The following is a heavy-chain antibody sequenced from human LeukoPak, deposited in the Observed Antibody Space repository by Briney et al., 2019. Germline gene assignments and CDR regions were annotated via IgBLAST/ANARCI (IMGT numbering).Heavy chain of an antibody. CDR1: GYIFTSHW. V-gene: IGHV5-51*01. D-gene: IGHD2-15*01. Sequence: GESLKISCKGSGYIFTSHWIGWVRQMPGKGLEWMGIIYPGDSDIRYSPSFQGQVTISVDKSISTAYLQWSSLKALDTAMYYCARRGYCSGGSCSLIDYWGQGTLVTVFS. CDR2: IYPGDSDI. J-gene: IGHJ4*02. CDR3: ARRGYCSGGSCSLIDY.